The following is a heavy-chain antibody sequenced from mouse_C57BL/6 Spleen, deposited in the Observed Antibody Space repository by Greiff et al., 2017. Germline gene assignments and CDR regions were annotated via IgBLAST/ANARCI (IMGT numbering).Heavy chain of an antibody. J-gene: IGHJ4*01. CDR2: IYPSDSET. CDR1: GYTFTSYW. CDR3: AREGVITTAPMDY. D-gene: IGHD1-1*01. V-gene: IGHV1-61*01. Sequence: VQLQQPGAELVRPGSSVKLSCKASGYTFTSYWMDWVKQRPGQGLEWIGNIYPSDSETHYNQKFKDKATLTVDKSSSTAYMQLSSLTSEDSAVYYCAREGVITTAPMDYWGQGTSVTVSS.